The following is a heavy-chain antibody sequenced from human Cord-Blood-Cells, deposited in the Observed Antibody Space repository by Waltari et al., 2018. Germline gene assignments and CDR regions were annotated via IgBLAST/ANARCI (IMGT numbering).Heavy chain of an antibody. J-gene: IGHJ4*02. D-gene: IGHD6-19*01. V-gene: IGHV4-39*01. CDR3: ARRYSSGWYGYYFDY. Sequence: QLQLQESGPGLVKPSETMSLTCTVSGGSISSSSYSWGWIRQTPGKGREWLGSIYYSGITYYNPSLKSRVTISVDTSKNQFSLKLSSVTAADTAVYYCARRYSSGWYGYYFDYWGQGTLVTVSS. CDR2: IYYSGIT. CDR1: GGSISSSSYS.